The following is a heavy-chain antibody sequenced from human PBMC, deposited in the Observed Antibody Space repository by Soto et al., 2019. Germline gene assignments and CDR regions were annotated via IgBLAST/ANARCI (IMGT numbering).Heavy chain of an antibody. CDR1: GYSFTDYH. V-gene: IGHV1-2*04. J-gene: IGHJ6*02. CDR2: INPKSGGT. Sequence: ASVKVSCKASGYSFTDYHIHWVRQAPGQGLEWLGRINPKSGGTSTAQKFQGWVTMTTDTSISTASMELTRLTSDDTAIYYCARRDSTDCSNGVCSFFYNHDMDVWGQGTTVTVSS. CDR3: ARRDSTDCSNGVCSFFYNHDMDV. D-gene: IGHD2-8*01.